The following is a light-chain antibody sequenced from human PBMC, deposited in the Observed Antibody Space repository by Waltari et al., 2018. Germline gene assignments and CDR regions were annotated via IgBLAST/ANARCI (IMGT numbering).Light chain of an antibody. CDR2: GAS. J-gene: IGKJ4*01. CDR3: QQYNKWPPLT. CDR1: QNTHAN. V-gene: IGKV3-15*01. Sequence: EVLMMQSPATLSVSPGEIATLSCRASQNTHANLAWYQQKPGQAPRLLISGASTRATDMPARFRRSASGTESTLTINSLQSEELGIYYCQQYNKWPPLTFGGGTNVEIK.